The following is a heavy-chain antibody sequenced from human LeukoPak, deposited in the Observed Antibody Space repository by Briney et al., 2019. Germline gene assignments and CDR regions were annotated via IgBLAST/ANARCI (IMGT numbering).Heavy chain of an antibody. CDR3: ARACSCRYCSGGSCYWGLLHYYYYMDV. CDR2: ISSSSSTI. J-gene: IGHJ6*03. V-gene: IGHV3-48*01. D-gene: IGHD2-15*01. Sequence: GGSLRLSCAASGFTFSSYSMIWVRQAPGKGLEWVSYISSSSSTIYYADSVKGRFTISRDNAKNSLYLQMNSLRAEDTAVYYCARACSCRYCSGGSCYWGLLHYYYYMDVWGKGTTVTVSS. CDR1: GFTFSSYS.